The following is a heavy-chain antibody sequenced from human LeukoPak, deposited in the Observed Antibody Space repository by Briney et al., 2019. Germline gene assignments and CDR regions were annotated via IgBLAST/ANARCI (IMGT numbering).Heavy chain of an antibody. CDR3: ARRPIGGYCSSTSCQDAFDI. Sequence: ASVTVSCTASGYTFTSYDINWVRQATGQGLEWMGWMNPNNGNTGYAQKFQGRVTMTRNTSISTAYMELSSLRSEDTAVYYCARRPIGGYCSSTSCQDAFDIWGRGTVVAVSS. CDR2: MNPNNGNT. V-gene: IGHV1-8*01. D-gene: IGHD2-2*01. CDR1: GYTFTSYD. J-gene: IGHJ3*02.